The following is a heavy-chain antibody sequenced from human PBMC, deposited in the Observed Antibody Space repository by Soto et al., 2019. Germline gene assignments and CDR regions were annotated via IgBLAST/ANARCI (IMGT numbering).Heavy chain of an antibody. J-gene: IGHJ6*03. CDR2: INHSGST. Sequence: PSETLSLTCAVYGGSFSGYYWSWIRQPPGKGLEWIGEINHSGSTNYNPSLKSRVTISVDTSKNQFSLKLSSVTAADTAVYYCARATGLLWFGELKYYYYYMDVWGKGTTVTVS. CDR1: GGSFSGYY. CDR3: ARATGLLWFGELKYYYYYMDV. D-gene: IGHD3-10*01. V-gene: IGHV4-34*01.